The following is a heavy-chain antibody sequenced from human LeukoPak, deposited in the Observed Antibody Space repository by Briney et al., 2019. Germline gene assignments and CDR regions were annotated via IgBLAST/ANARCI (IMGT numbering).Heavy chain of an antibody. V-gene: IGHV3-30*02. CDR3: ANGGGAYDVIDY. CDR2: IRYDGSNK. Sequence: GGSLRLSCAASGFTFRSYGVHWVRQAPGKGLEWVAYIRYDGSNKFYTVSVKGRFTISRDNSKNTLYLQMNSLRSEDTGVYYCANGGGAYDVIDYWGQGTLVTVSS. J-gene: IGHJ4*02. CDR1: GFTFRSYG. D-gene: IGHD3-16*01.